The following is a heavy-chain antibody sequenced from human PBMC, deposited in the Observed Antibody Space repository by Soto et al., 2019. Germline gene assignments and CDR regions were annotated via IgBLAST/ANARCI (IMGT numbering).Heavy chain of an antibody. CDR2: ITGNGGDA. V-gene: IGHV3-23*01. CDR3: ARGSTDSYPGSRIFDF. Sequence: EVQLLESGGDLKQPGGSLRLSCVASGLTFGSRAMTWVRQAPGEGLQWVSTITGNGGDAKYADSVRGRFVISRDNSKKTLYLQMTSLTAEDSVMYYCARGSTDSYPGSRIFDFWVRGTLVTVSS. J-gene: IGHJ4*02. D-gene: IGHD3-10*01. CDR1: GLTFGSRA.